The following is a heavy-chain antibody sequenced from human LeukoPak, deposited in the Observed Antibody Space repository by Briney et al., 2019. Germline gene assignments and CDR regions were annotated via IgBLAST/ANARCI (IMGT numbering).Heavy chain of an antibody. Sequence: PSETLSLTCAVSGGSFSGYYWTWIRQPPGKGLEWIGEINHSGSTNYNPSLKSRVTISVDTSKNQFSLNLSSVTAADTAVYDCPSERVVLPAAIFYCDYWGQGTLVTVSS. V-gene: IGHV4-34*01. CDR2: INHSGST. J-gene: IGHJ4*02. D-gene: IGHD2-2*01. CDR3: PSERVVLPAAIFYCDY. CDR1: GGSFSGYY.